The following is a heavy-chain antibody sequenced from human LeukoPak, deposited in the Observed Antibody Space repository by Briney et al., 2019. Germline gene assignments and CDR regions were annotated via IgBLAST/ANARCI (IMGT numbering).Heavy chain of an antibody. CDR2: IYTSGST. J-gene: IGHJ3*02. V-gene: IGHV4-4*07. CDR1: GATSSNHY. Sequence: SETLSLTCTVSGATSSNHYWSWIRQPAGKGLEWIGRIYTSGSTNYNPSLKSRVTMSVDTSKNQFSLKLSSVTAADTAVYYCARETFDIWGQGTMVTVSS. CDR3: ARETFDI.